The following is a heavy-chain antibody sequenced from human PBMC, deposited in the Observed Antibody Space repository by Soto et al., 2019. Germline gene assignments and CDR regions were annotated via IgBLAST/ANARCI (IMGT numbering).Heavy chain of an antibody. CDR3: ARDLAVALVDY. CDR1: DYTFTSYG. J-gene: IGHJ4*02. Sequence: QVQLVQSGAEVKKPGASVKVSCKASDYTFTSYGISWVRQAPGQGLEWMGWISAYNGNTKYAQKFQGRVTMTTDTPTSTADMELRSLRSDDTPVYYRARDLAVALVDYWGQGTLVTVSS. D-gene: IGHD6-19*01. CDR2: ISAYNGNT. V-gene: IGHV1-18*01.